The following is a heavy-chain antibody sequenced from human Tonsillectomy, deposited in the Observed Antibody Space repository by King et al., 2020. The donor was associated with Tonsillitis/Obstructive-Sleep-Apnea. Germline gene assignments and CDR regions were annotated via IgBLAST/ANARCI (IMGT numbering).Heavy chain of an antibody. Sequence: VQLVESGGGLVKPGGSLRLSCAASGFTFSSYSMNWVRQAPGKGLEWVSSISSSSSYIYYADSVKGRFTISRDNAKNSLYLQMNSLRAEDTAVYYCAIDKEYYDRSGGSDYCYYHMDVWGKGTTVTVSS. V-gene: IGHV3-21*01. CDR3: AIDKEYYDRSGGSDYCYYHMDV. CDR2: ISSSSSYI. D-gene: IGHD3-22*01. CDR1: GFTFSSYS. J-gene: IGHJ6*03.